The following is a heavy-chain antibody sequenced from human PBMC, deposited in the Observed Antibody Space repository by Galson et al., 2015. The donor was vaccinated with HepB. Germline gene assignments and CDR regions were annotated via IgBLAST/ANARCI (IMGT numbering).Heavy chain of an antibody. CDR2: IDPSDSYA. CDR3: ARHFNDYAGNYWYFDL. V-gene: IGHV5-10-1*01. D-gene: IGHD4-23*01. CDR1: GYSFTSYW. Sequence: QSGAEVKKPGESLRISCQGSGYSFTSYWTIWVRQMPGKGLEWMGRIDPSDSYANYSPSFQGHVTISVDKSINTAYLQWSSLKASDTAIYYCARHFNDYAGNYWYFDLWGRGTLVTVSS. J-gene: IGHJ2*01.